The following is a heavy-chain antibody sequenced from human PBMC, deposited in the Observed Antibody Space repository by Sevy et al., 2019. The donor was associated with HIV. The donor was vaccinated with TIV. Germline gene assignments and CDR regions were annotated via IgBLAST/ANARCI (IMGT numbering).Heavy chain of an antibody. CDR3: AKTIDSGGGVVPAANYFYYGMDV. CDR1: GSTFSGYA. V-gene: IGHV3-23*01. Sequence: GGSLRLSCAVSGSTFSGYAMNWVRQAPGKGLEWVSAINGKGRSTHYADSVEGRFTISRDNSKNTLYLQMNSLRAEDTAVYYCAKTIDSGGGVVPAANYFYYGMDVWGQGTTVTVSS. D-gene: IGHD2-2*01. J-gene: IGHJ6*02. CDR2: INGKGRST.